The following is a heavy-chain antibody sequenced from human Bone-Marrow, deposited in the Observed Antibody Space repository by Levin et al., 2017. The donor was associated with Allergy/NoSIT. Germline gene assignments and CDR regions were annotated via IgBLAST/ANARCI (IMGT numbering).Heavy chain of an antibody. V-gene: IGHV3-23*01. J-gene: IGHJ4*02. Sequence: LSLTCAASGFTFSSYAMTWVRQAPGKGLEWVSAMSGTGSMTYYADSVKGRFTISRDNSKNTLYLQMNSLRAEDTALYYCAKDKDDMYYCDNSGCYLKYYFDYWGQGTLVTVSS. CDR2: MSGTGSMT. D-gene: IGHD3-22*01. CDR1: GFTFSSYA. CDR3: AKDKDDMYYCDNSGCYLKYYFDY.